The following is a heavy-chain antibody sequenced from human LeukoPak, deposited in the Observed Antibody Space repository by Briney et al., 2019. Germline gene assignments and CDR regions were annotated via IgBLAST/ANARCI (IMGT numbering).Heavy chain of an antibody. V-gene: IGHV3-23*01. CDR3: AKWGDYDVLTGYYVSDY. J-gene: IGHJ4*02. CDR2: ITGSGGNT. Sequence: PGASLRLSCAASGFTFSNYAMSWVCQAPGKGLEWVSAITGSGGNTYYADSVKGRFTISRDNSKNTVFLQMNSLRAEDTAVYYCAKWGDYDVLTGYYVSDYWGQGTLVTVSS. CDR1: GFTFSNYA. D-gene: IGHD3-9*01.